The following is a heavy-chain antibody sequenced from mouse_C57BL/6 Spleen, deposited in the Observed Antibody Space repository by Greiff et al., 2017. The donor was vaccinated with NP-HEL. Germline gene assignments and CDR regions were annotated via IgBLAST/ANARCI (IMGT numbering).Heavy chain of an antibody. J-gene: IGHJ3*01. CDR2: IDPSDSYT. V-gene: IGHV1-69*01. CDR3: ARKYYYDEAWFAY. Sequence: QVQLQQPGAELVMPGASVKLSCKASGYTFTSYWMHWVKQRPGQGLEWIGEIDPSDSYTNYNQKFKGKSTLTIDKSSSTAYMQLSSLTSEDSAVYYCARKYYYDEAWFAYWGQGTLVTVSA. D-gene: IGHD2-4*01. CDR1: GYTFTSYW.